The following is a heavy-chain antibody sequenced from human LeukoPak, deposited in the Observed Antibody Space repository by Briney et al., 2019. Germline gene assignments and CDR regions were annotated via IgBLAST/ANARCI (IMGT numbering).Heavy chain of an antibody. CDR2: ISSSGDYI. Sequence: PGGSLRLSCAASGFPFSDYSMNWVRQAPGKGLEWVSSISSSGDYIYSADSVEGRFTISRDNAKNSLYLQMTNLSAEDTAVYFCVRDLVRGVHPVFYFDLWGRGTLVTVSS. V-gene: IGHV3-21*01. D-gene: IGHD3-10*01. CDR1: GFPFSDYS. CDR3: VRDLVRGVHPVFYFDL. J-gene: IGHJ2*01.